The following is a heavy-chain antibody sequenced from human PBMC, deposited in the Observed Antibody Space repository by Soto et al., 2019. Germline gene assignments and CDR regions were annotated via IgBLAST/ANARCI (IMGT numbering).Heavy chain of an antibody. CDR2: IYSGDKT. CDR3: ARDRRGDY. V-gene: IGHV3-66*01. J-gene: IGHJ4*02. CDR1: GFTVSTSF. Sequence: EVQLVESGGDLVQPGGSLRLSCAASGFTVSTSFMSWVRQAPGKGLEWVSVIYSGDKTYYADSVKGRFTISGDNSKNTLFLQMNGRRAEDTAMYYCARDRRGDYWGQGTLVTVSS.